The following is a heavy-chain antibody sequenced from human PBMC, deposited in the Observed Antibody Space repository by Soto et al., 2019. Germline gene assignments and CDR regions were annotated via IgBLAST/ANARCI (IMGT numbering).Heavy chain of an antibody. D-gene: IGHD6-6*01. CDR2: TYYRSKWYN. CDR3: ARGSRQLVRPYYYGMDV. J-gene: IGHJ6*02. V-gene: IGHV6-1*01. CDR1: GDSVSSNSAA. Sequence: PSQTFSLTCAISGDSVSSNSAAWNWIRQSPSRGLEWLGRTYYRSKWYNDYAVSVKSRITINPDTSKNQFSLQLNSVTPEDTAVYYCARGSRQLVRPYYYGMDVWGQGTTVTVSS.